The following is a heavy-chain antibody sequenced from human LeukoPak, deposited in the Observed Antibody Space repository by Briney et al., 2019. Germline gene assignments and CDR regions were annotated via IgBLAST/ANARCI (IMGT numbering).Heavy chain of an antibody. Sequence: SETLSLACSVSGGSISSYYWSWIRQPPGRGLEWIGYIYYSGSTNYNPSLKSRVTISVDTSKNQFSLKLSSVTAADTAVYYCARVGGTNYYYYGMDVWGQGTTVTVSS. CDR1: GGSISSYY. V-gene: IGHV4-59*01. CDR3: ARVGGTNYYYYGMDV. D-gene: IGHD4-23*01. J-gene: IGHJ6*02. CDR2: IYYSGST.